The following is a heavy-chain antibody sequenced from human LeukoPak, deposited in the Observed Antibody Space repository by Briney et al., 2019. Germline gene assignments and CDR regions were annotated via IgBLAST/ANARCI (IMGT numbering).Heavy chain of an antibody. CDR2: SNTDGAI. V-gene: IGHV3-48*02. CDR1: GFTFSYYS. Sequence: GGSLRPSCAASGFTFSYYSMNWVRQAPGKGLEWISYSNTDGAISYADSVKGRFTISRDNAENSLYLQMNSLRDEVTAVYFCVRDRDYAFDFWGQGTMVTVSS. CDR3: VRDRDYAFDF. J-gene: IGHJ3*01.